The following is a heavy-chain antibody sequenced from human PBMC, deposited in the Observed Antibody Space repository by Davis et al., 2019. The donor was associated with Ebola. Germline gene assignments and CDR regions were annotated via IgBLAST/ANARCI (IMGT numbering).Heavy chain of an antibody. V-gene: IGHV1-46*01. CDR1: GYTFTSYY. J-gene: IGHJ4*02. CDR2: INPSGGST. Sequence: ASVKVSCKASGYTFTSYYMHWVRQAPGQGLAWMGIINPSGGSTSYAQKFQGRVTMTRDTSTSTVYMELSSLRSEDPAVYYCATRGVGGGYFDYWGQGTLVTVSS. CDR3: ATRGVGGGYFDY. D-gene: IGHD3-10*01.